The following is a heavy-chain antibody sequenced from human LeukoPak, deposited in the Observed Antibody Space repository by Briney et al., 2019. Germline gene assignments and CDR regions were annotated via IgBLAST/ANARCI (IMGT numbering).Heavy chain of an antibody. CDR1: GYTFTSYY. CDR2: INPSGGST. CDR3: ARDGYYDILTDTYYYYGMDV. V-gene: IGHV1-46*01. J-gene: IGHJ6*02. D-gene: IGHD3-9*01. Sequence: GASVKVSCKASGYTFTSYYMHWVRQAPGQGLEWMGIINPSGGSTSYAQKFQGRVTMTRDTSTSTVYMELSSLRSEDTAVYYCARDGYYDILTDTYYYYGMDVWGQGTTVTVSS.